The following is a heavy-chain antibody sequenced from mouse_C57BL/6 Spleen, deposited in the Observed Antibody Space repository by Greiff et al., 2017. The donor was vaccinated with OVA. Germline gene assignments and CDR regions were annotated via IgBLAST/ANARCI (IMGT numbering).Heavy chain of an antibody. Sequence: DVQLQESGPGLVKPSQSLSLTCSVTGYSITSGYYWNWIRQFPGNKLEWMGYISYDGSNNYNPSLKNRISITRDTSKNQFFLKLNSVTTEDTATYYCARGGTAQGLDYWGQGTTLTVSS. V-gene: IGHV3-6*01. CDR3: ARGGTAQGLDY. J-gene: IGHJ2*01. D-gene: IGHD3-2*02. CDR1: GYSITSGYY. CDR2: ISYDGSN.